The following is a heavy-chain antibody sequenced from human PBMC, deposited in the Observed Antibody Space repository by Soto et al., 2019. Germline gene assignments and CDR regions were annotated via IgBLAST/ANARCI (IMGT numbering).Heavy chain of an antibody. Sequence: EVQLLESGGGLVQPGGSLRLSCAASGFTFSSYAMSWVRPAPGKGLEWVSAISGSGGSTYYADSVKGRFTISRDNSKNKLYLQMNSLRAEDTAVYYCAKALTLYCSETKIFDYWGQGTLVTVSS. CDR3: AKALTLYCSETKIFDY. CDR1: GFTFSSYA. J-gene: IGHJ4*02. CDR2: ISGSGGST. D-gene: IGHD3-10*01. V-gene: IGHV3-23*01.